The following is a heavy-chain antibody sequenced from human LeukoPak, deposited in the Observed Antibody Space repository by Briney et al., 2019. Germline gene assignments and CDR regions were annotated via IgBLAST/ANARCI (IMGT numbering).Heavy chain of an antibody. V-gene: IGHV6-1*01. CDR1: GDSVSSISVA. J-gene: IGHJ6*02. CDR3: ALARSEYHYGMDV. CDR2: TYYRSKWYY. Sequence: SQTLSLTYAISGDSVSSISVAWNWIRQSPSRGLEWLGRTYYRSKWYYEYAVSVKGRININPDPSKNQFSLQLNSVTPEDTAVYYCALARSEYHYGMDVWGQGTTVTVSS.